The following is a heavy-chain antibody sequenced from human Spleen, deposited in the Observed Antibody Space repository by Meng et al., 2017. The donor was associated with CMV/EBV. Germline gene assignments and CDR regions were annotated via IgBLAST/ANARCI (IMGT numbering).Heavy chain of an antibody. J-gene: IGHJ4*02. V-gene: IGHV1-18*01. Sequence: ASVKVSCKASGYTFISQGISWVRQAPGQGLEWLGWISVYTGNTNYAQTLQGRVTLTTDTSTSTAYMELRSLRSDDTAVYYCARDHSSSGVDHWGQGTLFTFSS. D-gene: IGHD6-19*01. CDR3: ARDHSSSGVDH. CDR2: ISVYTGNT. CDR1: GYTFISQG.